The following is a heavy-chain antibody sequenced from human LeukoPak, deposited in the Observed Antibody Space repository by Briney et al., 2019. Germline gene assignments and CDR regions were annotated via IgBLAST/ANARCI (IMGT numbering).Heavy chain of an antibody. Sequence: SETLSLTCTVSGGSISSYYWSWIRQSPGKGLEWIRYIYYSGSTNYNPSLRSRVTISVDTSKNQFSLKLSSVTAADTAVYYCARHGTSSYYYYAMDVWGQGTTVTVSS. CDR2: IYYSGST. V-gene: IGHV4-59*08. CDR3: ARHGTSSYYYYAMDV. CDR1: GGSISSYY. D-gene: IGHD1-1*01. J-gene: IGHJ6*02.